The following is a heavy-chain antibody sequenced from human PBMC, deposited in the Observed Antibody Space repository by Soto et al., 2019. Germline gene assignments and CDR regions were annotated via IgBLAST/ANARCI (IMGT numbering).Heavy chain of an antibody. Sequence: TLSLPCAVSGYSISSGYYWGWIRQPPGKGLEWIGSIYHSGSTYYNPSLKSRVTISVDTSKNQFSLKLSSVTAADTAVYYCARSFSWFDPWGQGTLVTVSS. CDR1: GYSISSGYY. CDR2: IYHSGST. CDR3: ARSFSWFDP. J-gene: IGHJ5*02. V-gene: IGHV4-38-2*01.